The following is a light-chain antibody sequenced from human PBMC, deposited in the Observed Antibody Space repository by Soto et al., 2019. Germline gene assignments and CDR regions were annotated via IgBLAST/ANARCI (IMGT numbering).Light chain of an antibody. CDR1: QSVNAN. CDR3: QQYNTWLWT. J-gene: IGKJ1*01. V-gene: IGKV3-15*01. CDR2: GAS. Sequence: EVVMTQSPATLSVSPGERATLSCRASQSVNANLAWYQQKPGQAPRLLIHGASNRATGIPARFSGSGFGTEFIXXTXSXXSEDFAVYYCQQYNTWLWTFGQGTKVEI.